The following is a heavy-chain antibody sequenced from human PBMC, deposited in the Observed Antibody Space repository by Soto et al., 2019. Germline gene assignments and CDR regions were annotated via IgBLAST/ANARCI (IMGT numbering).Heavy chain of an antibody. V-gene: IGHV3-48*01. Sequence: EVQLVESGGGLVQPGGSLRVSCAASGFTFSRYSMNWVRQAPGKGLEWLSYIDTSSGTKYYADSVKGRFIISRDNAKNSLFRQINSWRAEDTVVYYWRGGGGTRIFGAPWGREPWSPSPQ. CDR3: RGGGGTRIFGAP. CDR2: IDTSSGTK. CDR1: GFTFSRYS. J-gene: IGHJ5*02. D-gene: IGHD3-10*01.